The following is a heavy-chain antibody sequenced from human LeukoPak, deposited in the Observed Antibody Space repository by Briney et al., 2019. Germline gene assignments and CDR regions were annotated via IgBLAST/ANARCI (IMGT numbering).Heavy chain of an antibody. CDR2: IYHGGTI. D-gene: IGHD3-9*01. Sequence: SETLSLTCAVSGYSLSSGYYWAWIRQPPGKGLEWIGSIYHGGTIYYKPSLKSRVTISADTSRNQFSLKLSSVTAADTAVYYCASRNYDILSGPPDDYWGQGILVTVSS. CDR3: ASRNYDILSGPPDDY. V-gene: IGHV4-38-2*01. J-gene: IGHJ4*02. CDR1: GYSLSSGYY.